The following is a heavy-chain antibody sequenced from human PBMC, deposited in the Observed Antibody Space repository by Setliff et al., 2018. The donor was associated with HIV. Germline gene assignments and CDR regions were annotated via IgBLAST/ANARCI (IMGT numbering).Heavy chain of an antibody. D-gene: IGHD6-13*01. V-gene: IGHV4-39*01. Sequence: SETLSLTCTVSGGSISSSSYYWGWIRQPPGKGLEWIGSIYYTGITYYNPSLKSRVSMSVDTSKSQFSLKLSSVTAADTAIYYCARGYGSWDYWGQGTLVTVSS. CDR1: GGSISSSSYY. J-gene: IGHJ4*02. CDR2: IYYTGIT. CDR3: ARGYGSWDY.